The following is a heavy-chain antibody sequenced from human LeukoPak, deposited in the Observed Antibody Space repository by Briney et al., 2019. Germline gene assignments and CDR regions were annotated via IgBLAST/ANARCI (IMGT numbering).Heavy chain of an antibody. CDR3: ARGVTGIYYYYYMDV. D-gene: IGHD3-10*01. V-gene: IGHV1-2*06. CDR1: GYTFTGYY. Sequence: ASVKVSCKASGYTFTGYYIHWVRQAPGQGLEWMGRINPNSGDTNYARKFQGEVTMTRDTSISTAYMELSRLRSDDTAVYYCARGVTGIYYYYYMDVWGKGTTVTVSS. CDR2: INPNSGDT. J-gene: IGHJ6*03.